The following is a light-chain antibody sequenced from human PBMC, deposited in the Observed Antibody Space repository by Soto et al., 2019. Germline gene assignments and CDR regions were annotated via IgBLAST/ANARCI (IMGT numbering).Light chain of an antibody. Sequence: VLTQPHSASETPGQTVSISCSGSNSNIASNTVNWYQHLPGTAPKLLIYYNNQRPSGVPDRFSGSKSGTSASLAISGLQSEDESDYYCAAWDDTLKRYVFGTGTKLTV. CDR3: AAWDDTLKRYV. J-gene: IGLJ1*01. CDR1: NSNIASNT. CDR2: YNN. V-gene: IGLV1-44*01.